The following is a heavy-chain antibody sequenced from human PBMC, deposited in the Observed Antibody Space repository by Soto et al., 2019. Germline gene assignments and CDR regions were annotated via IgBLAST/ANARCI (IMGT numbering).Heavy chain of an antibody. D-gene: IGHD3-10*01. CDR2: ISGTGDSS. CDR3: AKDNGNYGSGSFSH. Sequence: EVQLLESGGGLVQPGGSLRLSCAASGFTFGSYAMSWVRQAPGKGLEWVSLISGTGDSSEYANSVKGRFTISRDYSKTTVFLQMNSLRGEDTAVYFCAKDNGNYGSGSFSHLGQGTLVNVSS. J-gene: IGHJ4*02. V-gene: IGHV3-23*01. CDR1: GFTFGSYA.